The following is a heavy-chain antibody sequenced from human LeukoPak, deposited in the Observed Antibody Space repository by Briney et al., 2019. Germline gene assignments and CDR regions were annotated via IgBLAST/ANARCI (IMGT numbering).Heavy chain of an antibody. CDR2: IYYSGST. D-gene: IGHD5-24*01. Sequence: PSETLSLACTVSGGSISSYYWSWIRQPPGKGLEWIGYIYYSGSTNYNPSLKSRVTISVDTSKNQFSLKLRSVTAADTAVYYCARENGYKYDYWGQGTLVTVSS. CDR3: ARENGYKYDY. V-gene: IGHV4-59*01. J-gene: IGHJ4*02. CDR1: GGSISSYY.